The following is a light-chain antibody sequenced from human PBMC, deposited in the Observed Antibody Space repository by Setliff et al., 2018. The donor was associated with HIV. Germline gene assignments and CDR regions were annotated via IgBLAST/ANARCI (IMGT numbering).Light chain of an antibody. V-gene: IGLV2-14*02. J-gene: IGLJ1*01. CDR3: SSYTTTDTYV. CDR2: QAT. Sequence: QSVLTQPASVSGSPGQSITISCTGTSNDVGRYDLVSWYQQHPARAPKLIIYQATRRPSGVSNRFSGSKSGNVASLTISGLQAEDEADYYCSSYTTTDTYVFGIGTKVTVL. CDR1: SNDVGRYDL.